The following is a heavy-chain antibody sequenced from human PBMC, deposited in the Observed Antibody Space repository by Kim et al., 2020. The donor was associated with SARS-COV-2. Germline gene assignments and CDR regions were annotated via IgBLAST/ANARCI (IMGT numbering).Heavy chain of an antibody. D-gene: IGHD6-6*01. J-gene: IGHJ5*02. V-gene: IGHV4-30-2*01. Sequence: YNPSLKSRVTRSVDRSKNQFSLKLSSVTAADTAVYYCARRGAARIPGFDPWGQGTLVTVSS. CDR3: ARRGAARIPGFDP.